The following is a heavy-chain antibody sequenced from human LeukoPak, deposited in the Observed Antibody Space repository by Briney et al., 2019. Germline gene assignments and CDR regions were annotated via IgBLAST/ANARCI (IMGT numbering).Heavy chain of an antibody. D-gene: IGHD2-8*01. CDR2: INAGNGNT. J-gene: IGHJ4*02. CDR1: GYTFTSYD. V-gene: IGHV1-3*01. CDR3: ARDDCTNGVCYLLPTSSSPNLDY. Sequence: ASVKVSCKASGYTFTSYDINWVRQAPGQRLEWMGWINAGNGNTKYSQKFQGRVTITRDTSASTAYMELSSLRSEDTAVYYCARDDCTNGVCYLLPTSSSPNLDYWGQGTLVTVSS.